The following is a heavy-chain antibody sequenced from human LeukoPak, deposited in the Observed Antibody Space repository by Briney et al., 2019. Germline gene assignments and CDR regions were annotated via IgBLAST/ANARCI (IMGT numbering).Heavy chain of an antibody. D-gene: IGHD5-24*01. V-gene: IGHV3-48*03. Sequence: GGSLRLSCAASGFTFSSYEMNWVRQAPGKGLEWVSYISSSGSTIYYADSVKGRFTISRDNSKNTLYLQMNSLRAEDTAVYYCAKEMATMANYFDYWGQGTLVTVSS. CDR3: AKEMATMANYFDY. J-gene: IGHJ4*02. CDR1: GFTFSSYE. CDR2: ISSSGSTI.